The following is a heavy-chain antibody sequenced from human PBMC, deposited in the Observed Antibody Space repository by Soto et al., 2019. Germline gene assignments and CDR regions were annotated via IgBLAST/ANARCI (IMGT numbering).Heavy chain of an antibody. J-gene: IGHJ6*02. Sequence: GASVKVSCKASGGTFSSYAISWVRQAPGQGLEWMGGIIPIFGTANYAQKFQGRVTITADESTSTAYMELSSLRSEDTAVYYCARGKDTAIAEGMDVWGQGTTVTVSS. D-gene: IGHD5-18*01. CDR1: GGTFSSYA. CDR3: ARGKDTAIAEGMDV. V-gene: IGHV1-69*13. CDR2: IIPIFGTA.